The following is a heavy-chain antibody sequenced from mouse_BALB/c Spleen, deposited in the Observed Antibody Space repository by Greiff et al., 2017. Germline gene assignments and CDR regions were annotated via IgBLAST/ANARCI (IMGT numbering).Heavy chain of an antibody. CDR2: IWAGGST. CDR3: AREPPYYYGSSYVDY. V-gene: IGHV2-9*02. D-gene: IGHD1-1*01. J-gene: IGHJ4*01. CDR1: GFSLTSYG. Sequence: QVQLKESGPGLVAPSQSLSITCTVSGFSLTSYGVHWVRQPPGKGLEWLGVIWAGGSTNYNSALMSRLSISKDNSKSQVFLKMNSLQTDDTAMYYCAREPPYYYGSSYVDYWGQGTSVTVSS.